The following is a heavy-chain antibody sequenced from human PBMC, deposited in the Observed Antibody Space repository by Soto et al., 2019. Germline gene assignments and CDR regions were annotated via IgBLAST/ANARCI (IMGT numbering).Heavy chain of an antibody. CDR2: ISRSGSTI. J-gene: IGHJ4*02. Sequence: EVQLVESGGGLVQLGGSLRLSCAASGFTFSRYSMNWVRQAPGKGLECVSYISRSGSTIHYADSVKGRFTISRDNVKNSLYLRMNSLTAEDTAVYYCARGDTAIDYWGQGILVTVSS. CDR1: GFTFSRYS. V-gene: IGHV3-48*01. CDR3: ARGDTAIDY. D-gene: IGHD5-18*01.